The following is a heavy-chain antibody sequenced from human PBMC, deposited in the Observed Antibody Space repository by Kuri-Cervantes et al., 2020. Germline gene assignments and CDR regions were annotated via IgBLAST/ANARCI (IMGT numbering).Heavy chain of an antibody. D-gene: IGHD3-10*01. CDR2: ISYDGSNK. V-gene: IGHV3-30-3*01. Sequence: GESLKISCAASGFTFSSYAMHWVRQAPGKGLEWVAVISYDGSNKYYADSVKGRFSISRDNSKNTLHLQMNSLRAEDTAIYYCVKDYGSGNYPFGDCWGQGTLVTVSS. CDR3: VKDYGSGNYPFGDC. J-gene: IGHJ4*02. CDR1: GFTFSSYA.